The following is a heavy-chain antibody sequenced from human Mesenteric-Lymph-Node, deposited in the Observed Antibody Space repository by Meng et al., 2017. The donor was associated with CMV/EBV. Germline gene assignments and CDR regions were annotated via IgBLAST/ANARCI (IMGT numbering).Heavy chain of an antibody. CDR1: GYTFTNYA. V-gene: IGHV7-4-1*02. Sequence: SGYTFTNYAMNWVRQAPGQGLEWMGWINTNTGNPTYAQGFTGRFVFSLDTSVSTASLQISSLKPEDTAVYYCATKYFSGSGSYSFDHWGQGTLVTVS. D-gene: IGHD3-10*01. CDR3: ATKYFSGSGSYSFDH. J-gene: IGHJ4*02. CDR2: INTNTGNP.